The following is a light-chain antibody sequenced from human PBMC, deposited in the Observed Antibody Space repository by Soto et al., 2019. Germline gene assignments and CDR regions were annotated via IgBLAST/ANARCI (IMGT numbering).Light chain of an antibody. CDR1: SSDVGGYNY. J-gene: IGLJ1*01. CDR3: SSYSSNNILSYV. V-gene: IGLV2-8*01. CDR2: EVS. Sequence: QSALTQPPSASGSPGQSVTISCTGTSSDVGGYNYVSWYQQHPGKAPKLMIYEVSKRPSGVPDRFSGSKSGNTASLTVSGLQAEDEADYYCSSYSSNNILSYVFGTGTKVTVL.